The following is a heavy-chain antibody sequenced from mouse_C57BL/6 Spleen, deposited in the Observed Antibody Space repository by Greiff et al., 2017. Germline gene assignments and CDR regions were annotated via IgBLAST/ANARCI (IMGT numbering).Heavy chain of an antibody. J-gene: IGHJ1*03. CDR1: GYTFTDYE. D-gene: IGHD1-1*02. Sequence: QVQLQQSGAELVRPGASVTLSCKASGYTFTDYEMHWVQQTPVHGLEWIAAINPETGGTAYTQKFKGKATLTADKSYSTAYMELRSLTSEDSAVYCCTSGGFHRYFDVWGTGTTVTVSS. CDR3: TSGGFHRYFDV. V-gene: IGHV1-15*01. CDR2: INPETGGT.